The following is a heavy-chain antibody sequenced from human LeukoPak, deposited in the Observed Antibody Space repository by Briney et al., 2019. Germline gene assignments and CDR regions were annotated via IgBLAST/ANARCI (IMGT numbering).Heavy chain of an antibody. J-gene: IGHJ4*02. CDR1: GFTFSDYS. CDR3: ARSYYYDSSHTADY. CDR2: INSDGKTT. D-gene: IGHD3-22*01. V-gene: IGHV3-48*01. Sequence: GGSLRLSCAASGFTFSDYSMNWVRQAPGKGLEDLSYINSDGKTTWYADSVKGRFTASRDNAKNSLYLQMNSLRVEDTAVYYCARSYYYDSSHTADYWGQGTLVTVSS.